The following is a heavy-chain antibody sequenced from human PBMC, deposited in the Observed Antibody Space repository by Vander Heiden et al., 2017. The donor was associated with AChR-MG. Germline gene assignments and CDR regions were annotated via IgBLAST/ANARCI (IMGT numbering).Heavy chain of an antibody. CDR3: ARNIVATIQRGYYYGMDV. Sequence: QVQLVESGGGVVQPGRSLRLSCAASGFTFSSYGMHWVRQAPGKGLEWVAVIWYDGSNKYYADSVKGRFTISRDNSKNTLYLQMNSLRAEDTAVYYCARNIVATIQRGYYYGMDVWCQGTTVTVSS. J-gene: IGHJ6*02. CDR2: IWYDGSNK. V-gene: IGHV3-33*01. CDR1: GFTFSSYG. D-gene: IGHD5-12*01.